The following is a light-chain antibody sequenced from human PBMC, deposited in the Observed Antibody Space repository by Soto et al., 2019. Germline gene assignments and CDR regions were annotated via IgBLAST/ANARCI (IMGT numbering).Light chain of an antibody. J-gene: IGKJ1*01. Sequence: DIQITQSPSSLSASVGDRVTITCLASKSIRSYLNWYQQKPGKATKLLIYAASSLQSGVPSRFSGSGSGTKFTLTIASLQPDDFATYYCQHYNSYSEAFGQGTKVHIK. CDR3: QHYNSYSEA. CDR1: KSIRSY. V-gene: IGKV1-5*01. CDR2: AAS.